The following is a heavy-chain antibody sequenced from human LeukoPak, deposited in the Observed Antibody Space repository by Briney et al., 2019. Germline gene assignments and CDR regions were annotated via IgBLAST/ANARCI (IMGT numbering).Heavy chain of an antibody. Sequence: GESLKISCKGSGYSFTSYWIGWVRQMPGKGLEWMGIIYPGDSDTRYSPSFQGQVTISADKSISTAYLQWSSLKASDTAMYYCARLPHDYSHYYCYYGMDVWGQGTTVTVSS. J-gene: IGHJ6*02. V-gene: IGHV5-51*01. CDR1: GYSFTSYW. D-gene: IGHD4-11*01. CDR3: ARLPHDYSHYYCYYGMDV. CDR2: IYPGDSDT.